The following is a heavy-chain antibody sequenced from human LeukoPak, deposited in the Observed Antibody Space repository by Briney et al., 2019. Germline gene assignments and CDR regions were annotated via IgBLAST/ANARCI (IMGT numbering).Heavy chain of an antibody. V-gene: IGHV4-59*12. J-gene: IGHJ3*01. CDR1: GGSISSYY. D-gene: IGHD4-11*01. CDR3: ARDGSFRNYSDYIPPRAFDF. CDR2: IFYSGST. Sequence: SETLSLTCTVPGGSISSYYWSWIRQPPGKGLEWIGYIFYSGSTNYNPSLKSRLTLSVDTSKNQFSLKLNSVTAADTAVYFCARDGSFRNYSDYIPPRAFDFWGQGAMVAVSS.